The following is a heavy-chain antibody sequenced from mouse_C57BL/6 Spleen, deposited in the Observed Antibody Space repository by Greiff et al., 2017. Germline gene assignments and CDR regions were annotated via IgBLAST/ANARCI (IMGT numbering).Heavy chain of an antibody. J-gene: IGHJ4*01. CDR1: GFTFSSYA. D-gene: IGHD2-4*01. Sequence: EVMLVESGGGLVKPGGSLKLSCAASGFTFSSYAMSWVRQTPEKRLEWVATISDGGSYTYYPDNVKGRFTISRDNAKNNLYLQMSHLKSEDTAMYYCARRSHDYDRGNYAMDYWGQGTSVTVSS. V-gene: IGHV5-4*03. CDR3: ARRSHDYDRGNYAMDY. CDR2: ISDGGSYT.